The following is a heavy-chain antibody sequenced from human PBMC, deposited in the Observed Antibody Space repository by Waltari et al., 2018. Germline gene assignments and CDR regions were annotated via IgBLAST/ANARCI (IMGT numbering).Heavy chain of an antibody. CDR1: GGSISSGSYY. CDR3: ARDLASSGWFFDY. Sequence: QVQLQESGPGLVKPSQTLSLTCTVSGGSISSGSYYWSWLRQPAGKGLEWIGRIYTSGSTNYNPSLKSRVTISVDTSKNQFSLKLSSVTAADTAVYYCARDLASSGWFFDYWGQGTLVTVSS. J-gene: IGHJ4*02. CDR2: IYTSGST. V-gene: IGHV4-61*02. D-gene: IGHD6-19*01.